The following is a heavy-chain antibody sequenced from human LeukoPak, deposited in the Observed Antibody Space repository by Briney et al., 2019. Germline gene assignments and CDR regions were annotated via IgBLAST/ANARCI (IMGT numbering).Heavy chain of an antibody. V-gene: IGHV4-59*06. CDR1: GGSFSGYY. D-gene: IGHD4-17*01. Sequence: SETLSLTCAVYGGSFSGYYWSWIRQPPGKGLEWIGYIYYSGSTYYNPSLKSRVTISVDTSKNQFSLKLSSVTAADTAVYYCAVDYGDYGSYDYWGQGTLVTVSS. CDR2: IYYSGST. CDR3: AVDYGDYGSYDY. J-gene: IGHJ4*02.